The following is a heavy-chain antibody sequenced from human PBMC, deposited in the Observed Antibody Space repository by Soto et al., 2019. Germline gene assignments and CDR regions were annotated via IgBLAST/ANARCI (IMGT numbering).Heavy chain of an antibody. J-gene: IGHJ4*02. Sequence: QVQLVQSGAEVKKPGASVKVSCKASGYTFTSYGISWVRQAPGQGLEWMGWISAYNGNTNYAQKLQGRVTMTTDTSTSTAYLELRSIRSDDTAVYYCARDAPRGSGYDSPYFDYWGQGTLVTVSS. V-gene: IGHV1-18*01. CDR1: GYTFTSYG. D-gene: IGHD5-12*01. CDR3: ARDAPRGSGYDSPYFDY. CDR2: ISAYNGNT.